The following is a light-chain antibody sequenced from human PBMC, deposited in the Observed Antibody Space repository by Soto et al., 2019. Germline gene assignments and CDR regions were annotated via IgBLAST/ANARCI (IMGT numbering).Light chain of an antibody. CDR2: DTS. Sequence: DIVMTQSPDSLAVSLGERATINCKSSQSVFSSSAKRDYLAWFQQKAGQAPKTLIYDTSTREPGVPGRFSGNGSGTEFTLTITNLQAEDVATYYCQQYLSAPLTFGQGTKVEIK. J-gene: IGKJ2*01. CDR1: QSVFSSSAKRDY. CDR3: QQYLSAPLT. V-gene: IGKV4-1*01.